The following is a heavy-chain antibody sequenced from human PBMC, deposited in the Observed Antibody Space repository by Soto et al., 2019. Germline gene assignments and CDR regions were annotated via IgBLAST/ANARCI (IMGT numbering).Heavy chain of an antibody. CDR1: GFTFSSYA. CDR2: ISYDGSNK. J-gene: IGHJ3*02. CDR3: ARGAGGDKTPDAFDI. D-gene: IGHD2-21*02. V-gene: IGHV3-30-3*01. Sequence: QVQLVESGGGVVQPGRSLRLSCAASGFTFSSYAMHWVRQAPGKGLEWVAVISYDGSNKYYADSVKGRFTISRDNSXXTLYLQMNSLRAEDTAVYYCARGAGGDKTPDAFDIWGQGTMVTVSS.